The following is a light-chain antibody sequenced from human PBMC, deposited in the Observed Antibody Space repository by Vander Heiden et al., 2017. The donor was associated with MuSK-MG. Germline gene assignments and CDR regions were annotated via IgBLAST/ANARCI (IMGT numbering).Light chain of an antibody. CDR3: QQYDNTPRT. Sequence: DIQMTPSPSSLSASVGDRVTITCQASQDISNYLNWYQQKPGKAPKLLIYDASNLETGVPSRFSGSGSGTDFTLTISSLQPEDIATYYCQQYDNTPRTFGEGTKVEIK. J-gene: IGKJ4*02. CDR2: DAS. V-gene: IGKV1-33*01. CDR1: QDISNY.